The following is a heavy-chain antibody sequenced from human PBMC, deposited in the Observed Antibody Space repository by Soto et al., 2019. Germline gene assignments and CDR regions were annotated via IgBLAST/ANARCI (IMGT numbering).Heavy chain of an antibody. CDR2: IKFDGSEK. Sequence: GGSLRLSCVASGFSFSDYWMSWVRQAPGKGPEWVANIKFDGSEKQYVDSVRGRFSISRDNFRNSLFLQMNSLRAGDTAIYYCVKDGGYCSSATCYSPRNHYFDSWGQGTLVTVSS. CDR1: GFSFSDYW. V-gene: IGHV3-7*03. J-gene: IGHJ4*02. CDR3: VKDGGYCSSATCYSPRNHYFDS. D-gene: IGHD2-2*01.